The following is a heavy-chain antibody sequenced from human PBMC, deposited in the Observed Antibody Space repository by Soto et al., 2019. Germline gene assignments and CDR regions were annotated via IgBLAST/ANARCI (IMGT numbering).Heavy chain of an antibody. CDR2: IKQDGSEK. J-gene: IGHJ6*02. CDR1: GFTFSSYW. CDR3: ARDRYFDWLLDYGMDV. Sequence: GESLRLSCAASGFTFSSYWMSWVRQAPGKGLEWVANIKQDGSEKYYVDSVKGRFTISRDNAKNSLYLQMNSLGAEDRAVYYCARDRYFDWLLDYGMDVWGQGTTVTVSS. D-gene: IGHD3-9*01. V-gene: IGHV3-7*05.